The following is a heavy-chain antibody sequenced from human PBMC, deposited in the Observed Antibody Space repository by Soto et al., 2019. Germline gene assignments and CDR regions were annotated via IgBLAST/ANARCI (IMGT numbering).Heavy chain of an antibody. CDR3: ASGSYYDIFRFDP. V-gene: IGHV4-31*03. CDR1: GGSISSGGYY. J-gene: IGHJ5*02. D-gene: IGHD3-9*01. CDR2: IYYSGST. Sequence: SETLSLTCTVSGGSISSGGYYWSWIRQHPGKGLEWIGYIYYSGSTYYNPSLKSRVTISVDTSKNQFSLKLSSVTAADTAVYYCASGSYYDIFRFDPWGQGTLVTVSS.